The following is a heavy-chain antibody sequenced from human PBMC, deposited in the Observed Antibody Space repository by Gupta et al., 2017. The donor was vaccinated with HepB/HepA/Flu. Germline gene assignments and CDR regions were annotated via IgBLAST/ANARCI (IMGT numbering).Heavy chain of an antibody. J-gene: IGHJ6*03. CDR2: VSDDDVGV. V-gene: IGHV1-18*04. D-gene: IGHD5-12*01. CDR1: NYAFNNYV. Sequence: QVQLVQSGPEVKKPGASVKVSCKTSNYAFNNYVVTWVRQAPGQGLEWIGWVSDDDVGVNPILQGRVTLTADTVTNTAYMELRSLRSDDTAVYFCARGLSSGYTFFHYMDVWGKGTTVTVSS. CDR3: ARGLSSGYTFFHYMDV.